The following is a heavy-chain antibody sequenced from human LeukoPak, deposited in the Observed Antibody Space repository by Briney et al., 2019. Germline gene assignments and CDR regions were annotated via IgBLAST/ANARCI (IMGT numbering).Heavy chain of an antibody. J-gene: IGHJ4*02. CDR1: GFTFSSYG. CDR2: IRYDGSNK. CDR3: AAPPDYYGSGSWDY. Sequence: GGSLRLSCAASGFTFSSYGMHWVRQAPGKGLEWVAFIRYDGSNKNYADSVKGRFTISRDNSKNTLYLQMNSLRAEDTAVYYCAAPPDYYGSGSWDYWGQGTLVTVSS. V-gene: IGHV3-30*02. D-gene: IGHD3-10*01.